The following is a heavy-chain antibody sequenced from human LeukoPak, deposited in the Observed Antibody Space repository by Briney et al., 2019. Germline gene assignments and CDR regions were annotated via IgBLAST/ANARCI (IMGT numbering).Heavy chain of an antibody. J-gene: IGHJ4*02. CDR1: GYAFTSYD. V-gene: IGHV1-8*01. CDR3: ARVHYRWLAFDY. CDR2: MNPNSGNT. Sequence: ASVKVSCKASGYAFTSYDINWVRQATGQGLEWMGWMNPNSGNTGYAQKFQGRVTMTRNTSISTAYMELSSLRSEDTAVYYCARVHYRWLAFDYWGQGTLVTVSS. D-gene: IGHD6-19*01.